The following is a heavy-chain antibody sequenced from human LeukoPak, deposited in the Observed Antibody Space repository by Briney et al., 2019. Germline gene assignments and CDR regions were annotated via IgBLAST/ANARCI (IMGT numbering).Heavy chain of an antibody. J-gene: IGHJ3*02. V-gene: IGHV3-74*01. D-gene: IGHD3-22*01. CDR2: INSDGSST. CDR1: GFTFSSYW. Sequence: GGSLRLSCAASGFTFSSYWMHWVRQAPGKGLVWVSRINSDGSSTRYADSVKGRFIISRDNVKNTLYLQMNGLRAEDTAVYYCARDHYDSSGYYYEGDAFDIWGQGTMVTVSS. CDR3: ARDHYDSSGYYYEGDAFDI.